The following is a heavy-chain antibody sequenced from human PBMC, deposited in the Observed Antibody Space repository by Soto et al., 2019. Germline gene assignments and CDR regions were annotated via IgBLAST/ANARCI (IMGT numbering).Heavy chain of an antibody. J-gene: IGHJ6*02. CDR3: AGDADYGGSRGAMDV. CDR2: IYYSGRT. V-gene: IGHV4-31*03. Sequence: QVRLEESGPGLVKPSETLSLICSVSGGSVNTANYFWNWIRHHPENGLEWIGYIYYSGRTRYNPSFTTRATLSIDTSKNQFSLRLNSVTVADTAVYCCAGDADYGGSRGAMDVWGRGTTVTVSS. CDR1: GGSVNTANYF. D-gene: IGHD4-17*01.